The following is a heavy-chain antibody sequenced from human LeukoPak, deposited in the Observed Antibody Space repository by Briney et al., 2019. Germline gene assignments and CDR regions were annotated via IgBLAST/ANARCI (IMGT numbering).Heavy chain of an antibody. CDR3: ARRVTTVDY. CDR1: GGSFSGYY. CDR2: INHSGST. D-gene: IGHD4-11*01. V-gene: IGHV4-34*01. Sequence: SETLSLTCAVYGGSFSGYYWSWIRQPPGKGLEWIGEINHSGSTNYNPSLKSRVTISVDTSKNQFSLKLSSVTAADTAVYYCARRVTTVDYWGQGTLVTVSS. J-gene: IGHJ4*02.